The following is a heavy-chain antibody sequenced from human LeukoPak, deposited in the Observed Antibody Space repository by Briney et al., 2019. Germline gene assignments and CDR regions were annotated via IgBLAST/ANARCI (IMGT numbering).Heavy chain of an antibody. CDR2: TYYRSKWYN. V-gene: IGHV6-1*01. CDR3: ARRLTQYDCFDP. J-gene: IGHJ5*02. Sequence: SQTLSLTCVISGDSVTSNNAAWNWIRQSPSRGLEWLGRTYYRSKWYNDYAVSVKSRITVNPDTSKNQFSLHLNSVTPEDTAVYYCARRLTQYDCFDPWGQGILVTVSS. D-gene: IGHD2-2*01. CDR1: GDSVTSNNAA.